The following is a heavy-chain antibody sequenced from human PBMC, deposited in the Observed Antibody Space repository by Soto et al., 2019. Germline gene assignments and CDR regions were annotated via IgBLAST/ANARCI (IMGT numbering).Heavy chain of an antibody. CDR2: ISGSGAST. CDR1: GFTFSRYA. V-gene: IGHV3-23*01. D-gene: IGHD2-15*01. CDR3: AKDIVVVVAATPYFQN. J-gene: IGHJ1*01. Sequence: GGSLRLSCAAPGFTFSRYAMSWVRQAPGKGLEWVSAISGSGASTYYGDSVKGRFTISRDNSKNTLYLQMNSLRAEDTAVYYCAKDIVVVVAATPYFQNWXQGTLVTVS.